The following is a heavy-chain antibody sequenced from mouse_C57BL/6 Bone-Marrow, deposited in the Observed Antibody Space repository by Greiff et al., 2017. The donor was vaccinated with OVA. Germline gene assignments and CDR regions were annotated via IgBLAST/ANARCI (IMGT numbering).Heavy chain of an antibody. CDR3: AIIYYYGHWYFDV. D-gene: IGHD1-1*01. CDR1: GYAFSSSW. CDR2: IYPGDGDT. V-gene: IGHV1-82*01. J-gene: IGHJ1*03. Sequence: QVQLQQSGPELVKPGASVKISCKASGYAFSSSWMNWVKQRPGKGLEWIGRIYPGDGDTNYNGKFKGKATLTADKSSSTAYMQLSSLTSEDSAVYFCAIIYYYGHWYFDVWGTGTTVTVSS.